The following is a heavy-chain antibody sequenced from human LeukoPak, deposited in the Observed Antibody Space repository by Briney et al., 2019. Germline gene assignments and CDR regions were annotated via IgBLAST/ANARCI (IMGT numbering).Heavy chain of an antibody. D-gene: IGHD1-26*01. J-gene: IGHJ4*02. CDR2: TYYRSKWYN. Sequence: SQTLSLTCAISGDIVSSNSAAWNWIRQSPSRGLEWLGRTYYRSKWYNDYAVSVKSRITINPDTSKNQFSLQLNSVTPEDTAVYYCARARYSGSYYGENYFDYWGQGTLVTVSS. CDR1: GDIVSSNSAA. V-gene: IGHV6-1*01. CDR3: ARARYSGSYYGENYFDY.